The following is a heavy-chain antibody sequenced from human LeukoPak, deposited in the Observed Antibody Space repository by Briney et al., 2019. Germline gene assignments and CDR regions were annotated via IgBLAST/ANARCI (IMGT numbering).Heavy chain of an antibody. CDR1: GGTFSSYA. Sequence: SVKVSCKASGGTFSSYAISWVRQAPGQGLEWMGGIIPILGTANYAQKFQGRVTITADESTSTAYMELSSLRSEDTAVYYCARLERSVITTGYYYYGMDVWGQGTTVTVSS. D-gene: IGHD3-22*01. J-gene: IGHJ6*02. V-gene: IGHV1-69*13. CDR2: IIPILGTA. CDR3: ARLERSVITTGYYYYGMDV.